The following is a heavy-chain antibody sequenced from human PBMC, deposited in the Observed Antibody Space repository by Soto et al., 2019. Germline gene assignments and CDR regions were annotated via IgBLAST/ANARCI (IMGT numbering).Heavy chain of an antibody. J-gene: IGHJ4*02. D-gene: IGHD3-3*01. CDR3: ARRVLRFLEWLPRAFDY. V-gene: IGHV1-8*01. CDR2: MNPNSGNT. Sequence: QVQLVQSGAEVKKPGASVKVSCKASGYTFTSYDINWVRQATGQGLEWMGWMNPNSGNTGYAQKFQGRVTMTRNTSISTAYRELSSLRSEDTAVYYCARRVLRFLEWLPRAFDYWGQGTLVTVSS. CDR1: GYTFTSYD.